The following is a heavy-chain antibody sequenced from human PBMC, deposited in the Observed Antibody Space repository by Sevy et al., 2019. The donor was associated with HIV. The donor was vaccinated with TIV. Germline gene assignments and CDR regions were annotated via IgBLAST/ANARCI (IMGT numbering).Heavy chain of an antibody. CDR2: TSYDGSHK. J-gene: IGHJ1*01. D-gene: IGHD1-26*01. Sequence: GGSLRLSCTVSGFIFSNFAMHWVRQAPGKGLEWVAVTSYDGSHKYYADSVKGRFTVSRDNSRNILSLEMSSLRRDDTAVYYCARGENDVDFFQYWGQGTLVTVSP. CDR3: ARGENDVDFFQY. V-gene: IGHV3-30*04. CDR1: GFIFSNFA.